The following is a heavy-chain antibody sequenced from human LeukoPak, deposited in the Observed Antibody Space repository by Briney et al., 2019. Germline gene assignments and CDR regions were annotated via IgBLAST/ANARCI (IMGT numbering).Heavy chain of an antibody. V-gene: IGHV4-39*01. CDR2: IYYSGST. D-gene: IGHD6-6*01. J-gene: IGHJ4*02. CDR1: GGSISSSSYY. Sequence: SETLSLTCTVSGGSISSSSYYWGWIRQPPGKGLEWIGIIYYSGSTYYNPSLKSRVTISVDTSKNQFSLKLSSVTAADTAVYYCGGIAARRTHWDYWGQGTLVTVSS. CDR3: GGIAARRTHWDY.